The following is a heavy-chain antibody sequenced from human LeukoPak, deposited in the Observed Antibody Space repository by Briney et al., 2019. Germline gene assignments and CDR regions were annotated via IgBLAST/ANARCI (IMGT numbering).Heavy chain of an antibody. CDR3: ARQPGGTAAFDI. D-gene: IGHD1-14*01. CDR1: GASMTDYC. CDR2: SHYSGET. Sequence: SETLSLTCTVSGASMTDYCWSWIRQPPGKGLEWIAYSHYSGETKYNPSLKSRITISVDTFKNQFSLKLSSVTAADTAVYFCARQPGGTAAFDIWGQGTTVTVSA. V-gene: IGHV4-59*08. J-gene: IGHJ3*02.